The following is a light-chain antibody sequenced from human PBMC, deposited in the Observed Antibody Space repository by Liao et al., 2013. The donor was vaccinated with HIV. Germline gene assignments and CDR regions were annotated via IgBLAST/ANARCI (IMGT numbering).Light chain of an antibody. V-gene: IGLV3-1*01. Sequence: SYELTQPPSVSVSPGQTASITCSGDKLGDKYACWYQQKPGQSPVLVIYQDSKRPSGIPERFSGSNSGNTATLTISRVEAGDEADYYCQVWDSRSALYVFGTGTKVTVL. CDR1: KLGDKY. J-gene: IGLJ1*01. CDR3: QVWDSRSALYV. CDR2: QDS.